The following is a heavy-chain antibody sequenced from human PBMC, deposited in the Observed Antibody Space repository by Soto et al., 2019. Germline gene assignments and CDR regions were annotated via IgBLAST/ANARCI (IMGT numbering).Heavy chain of an antibody. CDR1: GFTFSSYN. CDR2: ISSSSSTI. CDR3: ARDLGYGDPPWPYFDY. V-gene: IGHV3-48*02. D-gene: IGHD4-17*01. J-gene: IGHJ4*02. Sequence: GGSLRLSCAASGFTFSSYNMNWVRQAPGKGLEWVSYISSSSSTIYYADSVKGRFTISRDNAKNSLYLQMNSLRDEDTAVYYCARDLGYGDPPWPYFDYWGQGTLVTVSS.